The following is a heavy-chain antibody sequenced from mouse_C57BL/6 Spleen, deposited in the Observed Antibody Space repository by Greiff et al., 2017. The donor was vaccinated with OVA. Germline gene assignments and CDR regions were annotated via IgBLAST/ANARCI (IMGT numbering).Heavy chain of an antibody. J-gene: IGHJ3*01. CDR3: ARSGDYDEGAWLAY. D-gene: IGHD2-4*01. CDR2: IYTRSGNT. V-gene: IGHV1-81*01. Sequence: QVQLQQSGAELARPGASVKLSCKASGYTFTRSGISWVKQRTGQGLEWIGEIYTRSGNTSYTEKFKGKATLTADKSSSPAYMELRSLTSEDSAVYFCARSGDYDEGAWLAYWGQGTLVTVSA. CDR1: GYTFTRSG.